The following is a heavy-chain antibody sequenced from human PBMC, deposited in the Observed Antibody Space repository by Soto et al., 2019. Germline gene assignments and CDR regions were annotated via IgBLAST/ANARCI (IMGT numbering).Heavy chain of an antibody. CDR1: GGTFSSYA. CDR3: SHNAWRPERPRPEGFDI. D-gene: IGHD1-1*01. V-gene: IGHV1-69*01. CDR2: IIPMTGST. Sequence: QVQLVQSGAEVRKPGSSVKVSCKSSGGTFSSYAINWVRQAPGQGLEWMGGIIPMTGSTNYAQKFLDRVTITADESTSTASLELRSLRSDDTAVLYCSHNAWRPERPRPEGFDIWGRGTVVSVS. J-gene: IGHJ3*02.